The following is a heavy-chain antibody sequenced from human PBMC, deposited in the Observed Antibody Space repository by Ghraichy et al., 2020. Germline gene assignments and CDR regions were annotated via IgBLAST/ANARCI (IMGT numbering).Heavy chain of an antibody. CDR1: GFTISRSW. D-gene: IGHD3-10*01. CDR3: AKDGSAY. Sequence: GGSLRLSCAASGFTISRSWVNWVRQAPGKGLEWVATIKHDGTEKYYVDSVKGRFTISRDSAQNSLYLQMNSLRAEDTAVYYCAKDGSAYGGQGTLVIVSS. V-gene: IGHV3-7*03. CDR2: IKHDGTEK. J-gene: IGHJ4*02.